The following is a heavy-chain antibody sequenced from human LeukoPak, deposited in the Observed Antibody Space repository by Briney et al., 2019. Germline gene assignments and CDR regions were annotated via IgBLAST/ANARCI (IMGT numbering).Heavy chain of an antibody. Sequence: PGGSLRLSCAASGFTFSSNTMNWVRQAPGRGLEWASSISSGSSYIFYADSVKGRFTISRDNAKNSLYLQMDSLRAEDTAVYYCARRHGTGDYWGQGTLVTVSS. CDR1: GFTFSSNT. V-gene: IGHV3-21*04. D-gene: IGHD5-24*01. J-gene: IGHJ4*02. CDR2: ISSGSSYI. CDR3: ARRHGTGDY.